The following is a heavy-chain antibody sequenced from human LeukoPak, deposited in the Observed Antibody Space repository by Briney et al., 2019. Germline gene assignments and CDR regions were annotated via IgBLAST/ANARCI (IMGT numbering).Heavy chain of an antibody. Sequence: GESLKISCKGSGYSFTSYWIGWVRQMPGKGLGWMGIIYPYDSDIRYSPSFQGQVTISADKSISTAYLQWSSLKASDTAMYYCARRQAAAGDDYWGQGTLVTVSS. J-gene: IGHJ4*02. V-gene: IGHV5-51*01. CDR2: IYPYDSDI. D-gene: IGHD6-13*01. CDR1: GYSFTSYW. CDR3: ARRQAAAGDDY.